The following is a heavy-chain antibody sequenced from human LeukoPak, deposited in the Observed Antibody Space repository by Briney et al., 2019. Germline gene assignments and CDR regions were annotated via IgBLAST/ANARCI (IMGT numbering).Heavy chain of an antibody. Sequence: GRSLRLSCAASGFTFDDYAMHWVRQAPGKGLEWVSGISWNSGSIGYADSVKRRFTISRDNAKNSLYLQMNSLRAEDTALYYCAKDYIWFGELSSSRAFDIWGQGTMVTVSS. J-gene: IGHJ3*02. V-gene: IGHV3-9*01. CDR3: AKDYIWFGELSSSRAFDI. CDR2: ISWNSGSI. CDR1: GFTFDDYA. D-gene: IGHD3-10*01.